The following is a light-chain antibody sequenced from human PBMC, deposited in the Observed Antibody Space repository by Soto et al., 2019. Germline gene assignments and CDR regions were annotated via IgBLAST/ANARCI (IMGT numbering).Light chain of an antibody. CDR1: QSVSSY. J-gene: IGKJ5*01. CDR3: QQRNNWPPIT. CDR2: EAS. V-gene: IGKV3-11*01. Sequence: EIVLTQSPVTLSLSPGERATLSCKASQSVSSYLAWYKQRPGQAPRLLIYEASNRATGIPARFSGSGAGTDFTLTIDNLEPEDFAIYYCQQRNNWPPITFGQGTRLEIK.